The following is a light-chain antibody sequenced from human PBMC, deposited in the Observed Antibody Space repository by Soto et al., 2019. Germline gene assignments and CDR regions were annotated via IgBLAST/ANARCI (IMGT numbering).Light chain of an antibody. V-gene: IGKV3-11*01. Sequence: EIVLTQSPATLSLSPGERATLSCRASQSVSSYLAWYQQKPGQAPRLLIYDASNRATGIPARFSGSGSGTDFTLTISSLAPEDFAVYYCQQRSNLPPLTFRAGTKFEIK. CDR2: DAS. CDR3: QQRSNLPPLT. J-gene: IGKJ4*01. CDR1: QSVSSY.